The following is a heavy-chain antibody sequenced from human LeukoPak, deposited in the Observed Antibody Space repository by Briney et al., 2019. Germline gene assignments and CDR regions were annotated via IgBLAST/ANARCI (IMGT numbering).Heavy chain of an antibody. CDR3: AAGGRTNWFDP. CDR1: GFTVSDNF. D-gene: IGHD2-8*01. CDR2: ISYDGSNK. Sequence: GGSLRLSCAASGFTVSDNFMSWVRQAPGKGLEWVAVISYDGSNKYYADSVKGRFTISRDNSKNTLYLQMNSLRAEDTAVYYCAAGGRTNWFDPWGQGTLVTVSS. V-gene: IGHV3-30*03. J-gene: IGHJ5*02.